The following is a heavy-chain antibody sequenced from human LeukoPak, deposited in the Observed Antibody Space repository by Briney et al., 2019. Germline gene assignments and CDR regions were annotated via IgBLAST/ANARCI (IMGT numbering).Heavy chain of an antibody. V-gene: IGHV3-49*03. CDR2: IRSKAYGCTT. D-gene: IGHD3-3*01. CDR1: GFTFGDYA. CDR3: TRVYDFNFWRGYYTGY. Sequence: GGALRLSCTASGFTFGDYAMSWFRQAPGKGGEGVGFIRSKAYGCTTEYSACGKGRFTTSRDDSKSIAYLQMNSLKTGDTAVYYCTRVYDFNFWRGYYTGYWGQGTLVTVSS. J-gene: IGHJ4*02.